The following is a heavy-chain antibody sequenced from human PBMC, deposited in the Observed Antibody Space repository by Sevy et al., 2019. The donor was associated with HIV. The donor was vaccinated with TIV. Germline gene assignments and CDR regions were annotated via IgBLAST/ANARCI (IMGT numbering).Heavy chain of an antibody. CDR2: IKSKTDGGKT. D-gene: IGHD1-1*01. CDR1: GFTFSNAW. J-gene: IGHJ6*02. V-gene: IGHV3-15*01. Sequence: GGSLRLSCAASGFTFSNAWMSWVRQAPGKGLEWVGRIKSKTDGGKTDYAAPVKGRFTISRDDSKNTLYLQMNSLKTEDTAVYYCTTVGLEQPYYYYGMDVWGQGTTVTVSS. CDR3: TTVGLEQPYYYYGMDV.